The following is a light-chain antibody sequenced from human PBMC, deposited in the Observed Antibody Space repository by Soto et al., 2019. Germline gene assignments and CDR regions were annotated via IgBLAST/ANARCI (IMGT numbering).Light chain of an antibody. CDR1: QSISSSY. CDR2: GAS. CDR3: QQYGSSPRT. J-gene: IGKJ1*01. V-gene: IGKV3-20*01. Sequence: EIVLTQSPGTLSLSPGERATLSCRASQSISSSYLAWYQQKPGQAPRLLIYGASTRATGIPDRFSGSGSGTDFTLTISRLEPEDFAFFYCQQYGSSPRTFGLGTKVDIK.